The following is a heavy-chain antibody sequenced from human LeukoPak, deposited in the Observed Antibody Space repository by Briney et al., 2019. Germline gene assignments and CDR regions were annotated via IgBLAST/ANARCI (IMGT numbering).Heavy chain of an antibody. V-gene: IGHV3-30*02. CDR1: GVTFSSDG. CDR2: ILVDVSNA. CDR3: AKARVGAIRDIDY. Sequence: GGSLRLSCAASGVTFSSDGLHWVRQAPGKRLGRVAFILVDVSNAYYGDSVKGRFTISRDNSKNTMYLQMNSLRAEDTAVYFCAKARVGAIRDIDYWGQGTLVTVSS. D-gene: IGHD1-26*01. J-gene: IGHJ4*02.